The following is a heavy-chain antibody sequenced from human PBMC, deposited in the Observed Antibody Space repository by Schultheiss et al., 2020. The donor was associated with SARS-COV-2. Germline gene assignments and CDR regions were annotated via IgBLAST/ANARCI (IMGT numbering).Heavy chain of an antibody. V-gene: IGHV4-59*12. CDR3: ARGGSSGWYFDFDY. D-gene: IGHD6-19*01. J-gene: IGHJ4*02. CDR2: IYYSGST. Sequence: SETLSLTCTVSGGSISSYYWSWIRQPPGKGLEWIGYIYYSGSTYYNPSLKSRVTISVDTSKNQFSLKLSSVTAADTAVYYCARGGSSGWYFDFDYWGQGTLVTVSS. CDR1: GGSISSYY.